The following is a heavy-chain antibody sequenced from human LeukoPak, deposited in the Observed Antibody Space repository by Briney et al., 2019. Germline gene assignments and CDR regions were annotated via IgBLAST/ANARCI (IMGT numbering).Heavy chain of an antibody. CDR3: AKDLIRGAAAYCFDY. V-gene: IGHV3-23*01. CDR1: GFTFSTYA. J-gene: IGHJ4*02. D-gene: IGHD2-21*01. Sequence: GGSLRLSCAASGFTFSTYAMSWVRQAPGKGLEWVPGISGSGGSTYYAISGSGGSTDYADSVKGRFTISRDNSENMLYLQMNSLRVEDTAVYYCAKDLIRGAAAYCFDYWGQGTLVTVSS. CDR2: ISGSGGSTYYAISGSGGST.